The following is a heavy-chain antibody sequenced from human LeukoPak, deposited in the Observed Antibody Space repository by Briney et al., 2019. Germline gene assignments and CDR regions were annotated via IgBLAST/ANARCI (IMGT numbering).Heavy chain of an antibody. CDR3: ASAFSSGWSGAWFDP. CDR1: GGSIRSHY. CDR2: IYYSGST. D-gene: IGHD6-19*01. V-gene: IGHV4-59*11. J-gene: IGHJ5*02. Sequence: SETLSLTCTVSGGSIRSHYWSWIRQPPGKGLEWIGYIYYSGSTNYNPSLKSRVTISVDTSKNQFSLKLSSVTAADTAVYYCASAFSSGWSGAWFDPWGQGTLVTVSS.